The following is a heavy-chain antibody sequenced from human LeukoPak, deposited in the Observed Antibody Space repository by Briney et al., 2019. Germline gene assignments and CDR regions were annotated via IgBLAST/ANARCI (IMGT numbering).Heavy chain of an antibody. J-gene: IGHJ5*02. CDR3: ASQTPYSSGWS. CDR1: GYSFTTYW. D-gene: IGHD6-19*01. Sequence: GESLKISCQGSGYSFTTYWIGWVRQMPGKGLEWMGIIYPGDSDTRYSPSFQGQGTISADKSISTAYLQWSSLKASDTAMYYCASQTPYSSGWSWGQGTLVTVSS. V-gene: IGHV5-51*01. CDR2: IYPGDSDT.